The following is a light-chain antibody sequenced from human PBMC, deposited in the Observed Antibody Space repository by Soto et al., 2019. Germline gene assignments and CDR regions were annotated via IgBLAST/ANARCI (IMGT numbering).Light chain of an antibody. V-gene: IGKV1-33*01. CDR1: QDINNY. J-gene: IGKJ4*01. CDR3: QQYDRFPLT. CDR2: DAS. Sequence: DIQMTQSPSSLSASVGDRVTITCQASQDINNYLNWYNHKPGKAPKLLISDASNLETGVTSRFSGSGSGTDFTFTINSLQPADIGTYYWQQYDRFPLTFGGGTKVEIK.